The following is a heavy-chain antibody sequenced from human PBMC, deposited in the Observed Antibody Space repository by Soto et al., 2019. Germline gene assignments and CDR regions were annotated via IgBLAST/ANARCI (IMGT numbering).Heavy chain of an antibody. Sequence: SETLSLTCAVYGGSFSGYYWSWIRQPPGKGLEWIGYIYYSGSTYYNPSLKSRVTISVDTSKNQFSLKLSSVTAADTAVYYCARVGGFGATTIDYWGQGTLVTVSS. CDR1: GGSFSGYY. J-gene: IGHJ4*02. V-gene: IGHV4-30-4*08. CDR3: ARVGGFGATTIDY. D-gene: IGHD3-10*01. CDR2: IYYSGST.